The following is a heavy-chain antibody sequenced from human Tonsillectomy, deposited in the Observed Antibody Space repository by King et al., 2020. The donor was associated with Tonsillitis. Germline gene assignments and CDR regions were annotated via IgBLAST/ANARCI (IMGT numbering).Heavy chain of an antibody. V-gene: IGHV3-74*01. D-gene: IGHD2-2*01. CDR3: ARDNPYCSTTTCPLDY. CDR1: GFTFSRYW. CDR2: INSDGTNT. Sequence: VQLVESGGGLVQPGGSLRLSCAASGFTFSRYWMHWVRQAPGKGLVWVSHINSDGTNTNYADSVKGLFTISRDNAKNTLYLQMNSLRAEDTAVYYCARDNPYCSTTTCPLDYWGQGTLVTVSS. J-gene: IGHJ4*02.